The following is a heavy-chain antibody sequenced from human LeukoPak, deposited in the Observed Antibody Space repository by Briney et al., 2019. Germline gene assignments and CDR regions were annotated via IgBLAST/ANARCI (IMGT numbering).Heavy chain of an antibody. CDR3: ATADSYALDV. J-gene: IGHJ6*02. Sequence: SETLSLTCTVSGDSISSYYWSWVRQPPGQGLEWIGYVHYSGSGNHNPSLKSRVTISLDTSKNQVSLKLNSVTAADTAVYYCATADSYALDVWGQGAAVIVSS. V-gene: IGHV4-59*01. CDR2: VHYSGSG. CDR1: GDSISSYY.